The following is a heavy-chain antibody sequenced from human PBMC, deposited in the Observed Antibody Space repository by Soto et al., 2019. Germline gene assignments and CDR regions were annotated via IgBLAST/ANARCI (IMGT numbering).Heavy chain of an antibody. D-gene: IGHD6-6*01. Sequence: GGSLRLSCAASGSTFSSYSMNWVRQAPGKGLEWVSSIRSSSSYIYYADSVKGRFTISRDNAKNSLYLQMNSLRAEDTAVYYCARGSTSYGWAYWGQGTLVTVSS. J-gene: IGHJ4*02. CDR2: IRSSSSYI. V-gene: IGHV3-21*01. CDR3: ARGSTSYGWAY. CDR1: GSTFSSYS.